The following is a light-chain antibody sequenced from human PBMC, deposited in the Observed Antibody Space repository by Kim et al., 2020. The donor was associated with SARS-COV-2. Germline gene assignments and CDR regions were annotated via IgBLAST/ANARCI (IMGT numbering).Light chain of an antibody. CDR2: AAS. J-gene: IGKJ5*01. V-gene: IGKV1-17*03. CDR1: QGITNS. Sequence: DIQMTQSPSAMSASVGDRVTITCRASQGITNSLAWFQQKPGEVPKRLIYAASNLEGGVPSRFSGSGSGTEFTLTISSLQPEDFATYYCLQHNSYPITFGQGTRLEIK. CDR3: LQHNSYPIT.